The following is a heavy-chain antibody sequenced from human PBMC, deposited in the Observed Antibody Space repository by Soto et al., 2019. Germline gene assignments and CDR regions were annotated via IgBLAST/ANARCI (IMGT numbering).Heavy chain of an antibody. J-gene: IGHJ3*02. CDR3: AKEIPRPSVGHDAFDI. Sequence: QVQLVESGGGVVQPGRSLRLSCAASGFTFSSYGMHWVRQAPGKGLEWVAVISYDGSNKYYADSVKGRFTISRDNSKNTLDLQMNSLRAEDTAVYYCAKEIPRPSVGHDAFDIWGQGTMVTVSS. CDR1: GFTFSSYG. V-gene: IGHV3-30*18. D-gene: IGHD2-2*01. CDR2: ISYDGSNK.